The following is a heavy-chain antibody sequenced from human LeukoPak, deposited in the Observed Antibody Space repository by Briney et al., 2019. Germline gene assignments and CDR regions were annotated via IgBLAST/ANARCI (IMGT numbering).Heavy chain of an antibody. D-gene: IGHD1-26*01. CDR3: AKDPYYETAGYFDY. J-gene: IGHJ4*02. CDR2: ISYDGSNK. V-gene: IGHV3-30*18. Sequence: PGRSLRLSCAASGFTFSGYGMHWVRQAAGKGLEWVAVISYDGSNKYYGDSVKGRFTISRDNSKTTLYLQMNSLRVVDTAVYYCAKDPYYETAGYFDYWGQGTLVTVSS. CDR1: GFTFSGYG.